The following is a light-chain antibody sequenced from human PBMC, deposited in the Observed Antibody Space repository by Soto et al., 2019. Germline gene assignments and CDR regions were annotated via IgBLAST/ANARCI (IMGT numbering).Light chain of an antibody. CDR3: QQYNNWPPIT. J-gene: IGKJ5*01. Sequence: EIMMTQSPATLSVSPGERATLSCRASQSVRNNLAWYQQKPGQAPRLLIYYASTRATGIPARFSGSGSGTEFTLTISSLQSEDFALYYRQQYNNWPPITFGQGTRLEIK. V-gene: IGKV3-15*01. CDR2: YAS. CDR1: QSVRNN.